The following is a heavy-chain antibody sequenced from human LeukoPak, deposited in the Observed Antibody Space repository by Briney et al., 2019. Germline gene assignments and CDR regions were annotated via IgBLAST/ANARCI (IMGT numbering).Heavy chain of an antibody. CDR3: AREDGYSSSWYSDY. D-gene: IGHD6-13*01. V-gene: IGHV3-11*05. J-gene: IGHJ4*02. Sequence: GRSLRLSCAASGFTFSDYYMSWIRQAPGKGLEWVSDISSTSIYTNYADSVKGRFTISRDNAKNSLYLQMNSLRAEDTAVYYCAREDGYSSSWYSDYWGQGTLVTVSS. CDR1: GFTFSDYY. CDR2: ISSTSIYT.